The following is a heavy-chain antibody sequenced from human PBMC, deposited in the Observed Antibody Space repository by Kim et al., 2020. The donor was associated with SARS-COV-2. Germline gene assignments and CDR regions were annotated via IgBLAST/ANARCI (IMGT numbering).Heavy chain of an antibody. CDR2: INTNTGNP. Sequence: ASVKVSCKASGYTFTSYAMNWVRQAPGQGLEWMGWINTNTGNPTYAQGFTGRFVFSLDTSVSTAYLQISSLKAEDTAVYYCARERGNMVRGGWHWFDPWGQGTLVTVSS. V-gene: IGHV7-4-1*02. CDR1: GYTFTSYA. CDR3: ARERGNMVRGGWHWFDP. J-gene: IGHJ5*02. D-gene: IGHD3-10*01.